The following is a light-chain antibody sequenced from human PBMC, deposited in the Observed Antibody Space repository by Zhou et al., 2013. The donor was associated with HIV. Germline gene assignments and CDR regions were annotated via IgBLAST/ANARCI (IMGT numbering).Light chain of an antibody. V-gene: IGKV1-17*03. Sequence: DIQMTQSPSALSASVGDRVTITCRASQGLGNSLIWFQQKPGKVPKRLIFAASSLQSGVPSRFSADGYGATFSLTISSLQPEDFATYYCLQHKTYPRTFGQGTKVE. CDR1: QGLGNS. CDR3: LQHKTYPRT. J-gene: IGKJ1*01. CDR2: AAS.